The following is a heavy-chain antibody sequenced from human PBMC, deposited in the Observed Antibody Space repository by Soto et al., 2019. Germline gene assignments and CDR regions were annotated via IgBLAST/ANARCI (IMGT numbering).Heavy chain of an antibody. V-gene: IGHV4-34*01. Sequence: QVQLQQWGAGLLKPSETLSLTCAVYGGSFSGYYWSWIRQPPGKGLEWIGEINHSGSTNYNPSLKSRVTISVDTSKNQFSLKLISVTAADTAVYYCARGRGITFGGVITTTVTLDYWGQGTLVTVSS. J-gene: IGHJ4*02. CDR1: GGSFSGYY. CDR2: INHSGST. CDR3: ARGRGITFGGVITTTVTLDY. D-gene: IGHD3-16*01.